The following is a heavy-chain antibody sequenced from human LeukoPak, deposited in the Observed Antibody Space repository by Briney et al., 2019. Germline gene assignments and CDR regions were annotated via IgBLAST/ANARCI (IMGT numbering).Heavy chain of an antibody. CDR2: VFNSGTT. D-gene: IGHD3-10*01. V-gene: IGHV4-30-4*07. CDR1: GASISSGGYS. CDR3: AREEVWFGEFTMDV. Sequence: SETLSLTCAVSGASISSGGYSWWWVRQPPGKGLEWIGYVFNSGTTYYNPSLNSRVTISVEMSKNQFSLKLRSVTAADTAVYYCAREEVWFGEFTMDVWGKGTTVTISS. J-gene: IGHJ6*04.